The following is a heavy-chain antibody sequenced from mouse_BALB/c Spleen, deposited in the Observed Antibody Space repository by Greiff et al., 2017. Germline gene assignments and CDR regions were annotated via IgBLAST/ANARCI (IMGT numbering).Heavy chain of an antibody. J-gene: IGHJ1*01. V-gene: IGHV7-3*02. CDR2: IRNKANGYTT. CDR1: GFTFTDYY. CDR3: ARDTTASYWYFDV. D-gene: IGHD1-2*01. Sequence: EVMLVESGGGLVQPGGSLRLSCATSGFTFTDYYMSWVRQPPGKALEWLGFIRNKANGYTTEYSASVKGRFTISRDNSQSILYLQMNTLRAEDSATYYCARDTTASYWYFDVWGAGTTVTVSS.